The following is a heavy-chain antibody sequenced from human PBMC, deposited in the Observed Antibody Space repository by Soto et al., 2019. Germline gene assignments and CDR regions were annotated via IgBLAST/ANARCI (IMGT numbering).Heavy chain of an antibody. CDR2: INSDGNST. V-gene: IGHV3-74*01. CDR3: ARESTHFDN. Sequence: EVQLVESGGGLVQPGGSLRLSCAASGFTFSPFWMHWVRQVPGKGPVWVSRINSDGNSTSYADSVKGRFTISRDNAKNTLYLQINSLRAEDTAVYSCARESTHFDNWGQEPWSPSPQ. D-gene: IGHD2-2*01. CDR1: GFTFSPFW. J-gene: IGHJ4*01.